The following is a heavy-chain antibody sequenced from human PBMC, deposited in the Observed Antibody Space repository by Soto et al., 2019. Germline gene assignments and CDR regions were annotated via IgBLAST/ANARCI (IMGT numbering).Heavy chain of an antibody. D-gene: IGHD3-10*01. CDR1: GYTFTSYA. Sequence: ASVKVSCKASGYTFTSYAMHWVRQAPGQRLEWMGWINAGNGNTKYSQKFQGRVTITRDTSASTAYMELSSLRSEDTAVYYCARIYGSGSYYKAYFDYWGQGTLVTAPQ. CDR3: ARIYGSGSYYKAYFDY. J-gene: IGHJ4*02. V-gene: IGHV1-3*01. CDR2: INAGNGNT.